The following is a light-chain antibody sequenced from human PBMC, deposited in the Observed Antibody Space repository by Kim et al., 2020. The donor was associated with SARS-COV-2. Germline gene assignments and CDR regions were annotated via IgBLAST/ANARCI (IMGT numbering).Light chain of an antibody. J-gene: IGKJ5*01. CDR2: GAS. V-gene: IGKV1-39*01. Sequence: DIQMTQSPSSLSASVGDRVIISCRASQNIVNYLNWYQWRPGKPPKLLISGASSLHSGVPSRFSGSGSGTDFTLTISTLLPEDFATYYCQQSYSPTQITFGQGTRLEIK. CDR3: QQSYSPTQIT. CDR1: QNIVNY.